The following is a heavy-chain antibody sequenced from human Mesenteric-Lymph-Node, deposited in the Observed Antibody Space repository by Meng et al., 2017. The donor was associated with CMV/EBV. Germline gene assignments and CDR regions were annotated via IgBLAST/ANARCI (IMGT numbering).Heavy chain of an antibody. J-gene: IGHJ4*02. CDR3: ARGYCASTTCHQTHFDY. V-gene: IGHV3-21*01. CDR2: ISSSSTYI. Sequence: GESLKISCAGSGFTFSSYSMNWVRQAPGKGLEWVSAISSSSTYIYYAVSVKGRFTISRDNAKNSMYLQMNTLSAEDTAVYYCARGYCASTTCHQTHFDYWGQGALVTVSS. CDR1: GFTFSSYS. D-gene: IGHD2-2*01.